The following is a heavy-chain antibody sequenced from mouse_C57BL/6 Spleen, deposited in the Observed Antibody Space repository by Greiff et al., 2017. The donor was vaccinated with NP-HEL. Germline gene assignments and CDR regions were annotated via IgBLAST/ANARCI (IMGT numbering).Heavy chain of an antibody. CDR2: ISYSGST. CDR1: GYSITSGYD. D-gene: IGHD1-1*01. Sequence: EVQRVESGPGMVKPSQSLSLTCTVTGYSITSGYDWHWIRHFPGNKLEWMGYISYSGSTNYNPSLKSRISITHDTSKNHFFLKLNSVTTEDTATYYCARATTVVSFDYWGQGTTLTVSS. CDR3: ARATTVVSFDY. J-gene: IGHJ2*01. V-gene: IGHV3-1*01.